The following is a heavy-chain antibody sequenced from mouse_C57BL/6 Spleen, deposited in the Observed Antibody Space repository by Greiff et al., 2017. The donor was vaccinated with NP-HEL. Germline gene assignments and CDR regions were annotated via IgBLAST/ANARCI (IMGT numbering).Heavy chain of an antibody. V-gene: IGHV1-18*01. CDR1: GYTFTDYN. Sequence: VQLQQSGPELVKPGASVKIPCKASGYTFTDYNMDWVKQSHGKSLEWIGDINPNNGGTIYNQKFKGKATLTVDKSSSTAYMELRSLTSEDTAVYYCARRGDITTVVGPGFAYWGQGTLVTVSA. CDR3: ARRGDITTVVGPGFAY. CDR2: INPNNGGT. J-gene: IGHJ3*01. D-gene: IGHD1-1*01.